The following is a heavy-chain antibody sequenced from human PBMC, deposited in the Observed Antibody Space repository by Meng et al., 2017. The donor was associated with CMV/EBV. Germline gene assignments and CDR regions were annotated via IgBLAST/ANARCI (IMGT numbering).Heavy chain of an antibody. D-gene: IGHD6-13*01. Sequence: QITVQESRRPLITPPPPLTLICALSGLSLSTSGGCVGWIRQPPGKALEWLALIYWNNDQRYSPSLKSRLTSTKDTSKNKGVLTMTNMDPGNTAKYYCARIAAAGRYDYWGQGTLVTVSS. CDR2: IYWNNDQ. CDR1: GLSLSTSGGC. V-gene: IGHV2-5*01. J-gene: IGHJ4*02. CDR3: ARIAAAGRYDY.